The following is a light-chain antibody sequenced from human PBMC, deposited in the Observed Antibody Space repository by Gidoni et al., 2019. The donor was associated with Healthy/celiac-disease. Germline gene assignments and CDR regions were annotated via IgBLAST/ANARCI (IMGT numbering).Light chain of an antibody. CDR3: QSYDSSLSVHVV. CDR2: GNS. J-gene: IGLJ2*01. Sequence: QSVRTQPPSVSGAPGPRVTISCTGSSSNIGAGYAVHWDQQLPVTAPKLLIYGNSNRPSGVPDRFSCSKSGTSASLAITGLQAEDEADYYCQSYDSSLSVHVVFGGGTKLTVL. V-gene: IGLV1-40*01. CDR1: SSNIGAGYA.